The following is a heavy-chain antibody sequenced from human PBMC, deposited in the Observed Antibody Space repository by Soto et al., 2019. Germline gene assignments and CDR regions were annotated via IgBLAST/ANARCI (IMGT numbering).Heavy chain of an antibody. CDR2: IWSDANNK. J-gene: IGHJ4*02. Sequence: QVQLVESGGGGAKPGRSLRLPCPASGFTFSGYGINWVRQAPGKGLEWVAVIWSDANNKYYADSVKGRFTISRDNSQNTLYLQMNSLRAEDTAFYYCARATRDTAMVHNWGQGTLVTVSS. V-gene: IGHV3-33*08. D-gene: IGHD5-18*01. CDR3: ARATRDTAMVHN. CDR1: GFTFSGYG.